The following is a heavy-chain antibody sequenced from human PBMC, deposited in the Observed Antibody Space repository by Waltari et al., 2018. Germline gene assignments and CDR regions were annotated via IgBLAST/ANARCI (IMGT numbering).Heavy chain of an antibody. D-gene: IGHD2-21*01. CDR2: IATYSGST. CDR3: ATDTGALWMDV. J-gene: IGHJ6*02. CDR1: GYTLTSYG. Sequence: QVQLVQSGAEVTRPGASVKVSCRASGYTLTSYGINWVRQAPGQGLEWMGWIATYSGSTSYARRFQGRVTMTRDTSTSTVYMELSSLKSEDTAVYYCATDTGALWMDVWGQGTTVTVSS. V-gene: IGHV1-18*04.